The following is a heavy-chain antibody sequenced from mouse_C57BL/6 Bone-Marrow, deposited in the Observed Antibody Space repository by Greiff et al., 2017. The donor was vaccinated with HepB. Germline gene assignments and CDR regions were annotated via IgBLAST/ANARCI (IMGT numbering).Heavy chain of an antibody. CDR2: TFYSGIT. D-gene: IGHD1-1*01. J-gene: IGHJ4*01. V-gene: IGHV3-3*01. CDR3: ARDRYYGSSSYAMDY. Sequence: EVQLQQSGPSLVRPSQTLSLTCTVTGFSINSDCYWIWIRQFPGNKLEYIGYTFYSGITYYNPSLESRTYITRDTSKNQFSLKLSSVTTEDTATNYCARDRYYGSSSYAMDYWGQGTSVTVSS. CDR1: GFSINSDCY.